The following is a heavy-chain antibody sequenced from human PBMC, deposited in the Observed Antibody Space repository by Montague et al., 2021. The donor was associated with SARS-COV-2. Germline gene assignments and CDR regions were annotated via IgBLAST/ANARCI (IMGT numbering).Heavy chain of an antibody. CDR3: ARGRGIAARPSEGYFDL. V-gene: IGHV4-34*01. Sequence: SETLSLTCAVYGGSFSGYYWSWIRQPPGKGPEWIGEINHSGSTNYNPSLKSRVTISVDTSKNQFSLKLSSVTAADTAVYYCARGRGIAARPSEGYFDLWGRGTLVTVSS. D-gene: IGHD6-6*01. J-gene: IGHJ2*01. CDR2: INHSGST. CDR1: GGSFSGYY.